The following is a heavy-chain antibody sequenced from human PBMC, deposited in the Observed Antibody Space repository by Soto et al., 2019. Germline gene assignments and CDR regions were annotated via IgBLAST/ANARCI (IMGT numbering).Heavy chain of an antibody. CDR1: GGSISSGDYY. D-gene: IGHD3-22*01. CDR2: IYYSGST. J-gene: IGHJ4*02. Sequence: SETLSLTCTVSGGSISSGDYYWSWIRQPPGKGLEWIGYIYYSGSTYYNPSLKSRVTISVDTSKNQFSLKLSSVTAADTAVYYCARGVRYYDSSGYYPPDYWGQGTLVTVSS. CDR3: ARGVRYYDSSGYYPPDY. V-gene: IGHV4-30-4*01.